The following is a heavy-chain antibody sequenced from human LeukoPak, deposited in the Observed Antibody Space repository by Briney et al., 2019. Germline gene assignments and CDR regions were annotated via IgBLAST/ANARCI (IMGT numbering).Heavy chain of an antibody. CDR3: AKGSGFDY. J-gene: IGHJ4*02. CDR1: GFTFSSYG. V-gene: IGHV3-30*18. D-gene: IGHD3-3*01. CDR2: ISYDGSNK. Sequence: GGSLRLSCAASGFTFSSYGMHWVRQAPGKGLEWVAVISYDGSNKYYADSVKGRFTTSRDNSKNTLYLQMNSLRAEDTAVYYCAKGSGFDYWGQGTLVTVSS.